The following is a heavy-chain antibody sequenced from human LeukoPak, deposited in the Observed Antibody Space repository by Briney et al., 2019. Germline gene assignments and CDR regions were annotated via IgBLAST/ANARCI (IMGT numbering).Heavy chain of an antibody. D-gene: IGHD3-9*01. CDR2: INPNSGGT. CDR3: ARGGAYDILTGYSPDFDY. J-gene: IGHJ4*02. CDR1: GYTFTGYY. Sequence: ASVKVSCKASGYTFTGYYMHWVRQAPGQGPEWMGWINPNSGGTNYAQKFQGRVTMTRDTSISTAYMELSRLRSDDTAVYYCARGGAYDILTGYSPDFDYWGQGTLVTVSS. V-gene: IGHV1-2*02.